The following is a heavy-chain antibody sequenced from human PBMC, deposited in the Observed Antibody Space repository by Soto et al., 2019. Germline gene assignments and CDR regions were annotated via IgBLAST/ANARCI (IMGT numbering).Heavy chain of an antibody. CDR2: VNQDGSDK. J-gene: IGHJ4*02. CDR3: ARAPQYYDFWSGYYRSGDLKLYFDS. Sequence: PGGSLRLSCTASVFTFSTYWMTWVRQAPGKGLEWVANVNQDGSDKYYGDSVKGRFTISRDNTKNSLYLQMNSLRAEDTAVYYCARAPQYYDFWSGYYRSGDLKLYFDSWGQGTLVTVSS. D-gene: IGHD3-3*01. V-gene: IGHV3-7*03. CDR1: VFTFSTYW.